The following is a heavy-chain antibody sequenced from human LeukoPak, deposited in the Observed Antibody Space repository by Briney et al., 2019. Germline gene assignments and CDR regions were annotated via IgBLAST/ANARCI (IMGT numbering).Heavy chain of an antibody. Sequence: PGGSLRLSCAASGFTFSSYWMSWVRQAPGKGLEWVANIKQDGSEKYYVDAVKGRFTISRDNARNSLYLQMNSLRAEDTAVYYCARRLVGSSWYWGFDYWGQGTLVTVSS. D-gene: IGHD6-13*01. CDR2: IKQDGSEK. CDR3: ARRLVGSSWYWGFDY. J-gene: IGHJ4*02. V-gene: IGHV3-7*04. CDR1: GFTFSSYW.